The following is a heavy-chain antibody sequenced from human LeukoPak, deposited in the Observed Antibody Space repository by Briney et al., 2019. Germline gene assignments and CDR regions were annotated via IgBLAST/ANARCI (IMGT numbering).Heavy chain of an antibody. D-gene: IGHD6-13*01. CDR1: GFTFSSYG. J-gene: IGHJ1*01. CDR2: ISYDGSNK. CDR3: AKDMTQQQLVLEH. V-gene: IGHV3-30*18. Sequence: GGSLRLSCAASGFTFSSYGMSWVRQAPGKGLEWVAVISYDGSNKYYADSVKGRFTISRDNSKNSLYLQMNSLRAEDTALYYCAKDMTQQQLVLEHWGQGTLVTVSS.